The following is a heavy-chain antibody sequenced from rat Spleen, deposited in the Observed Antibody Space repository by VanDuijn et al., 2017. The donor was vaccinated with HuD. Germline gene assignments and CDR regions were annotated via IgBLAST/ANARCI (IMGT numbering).Heavy chain of an antibody. CDR3: TREGYYKPDYFDY. Sequence: EVQLVESGGGLVQPGRSLKLSCAASGFTFSNYYMAWVRQAPTKGLEWVASITNSGGSTYYRDSVKGRFTISRDNAKSTLYLQMDSLRSEDTATYYCTREGYYKPDYFDYWGQGVMVTVSS. V-gene: IGHV5S23*01. CDR2: ITNSGGST. CDR1: GFTFSNYY. J-gene: IGHJ2*01. D-gene: IGHD1-1*01.